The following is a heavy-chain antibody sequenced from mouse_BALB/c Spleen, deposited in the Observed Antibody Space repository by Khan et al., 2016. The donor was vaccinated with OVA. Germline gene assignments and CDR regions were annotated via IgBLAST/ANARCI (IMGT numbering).Heavy chain of an antibody. CDR1: GYSITSDYA. D-gene: IGHD1-1*01. CDR3: AREGSRYRDDMDY. Sequence: QLEESGPGLVKPSQSLSLTCTVTGYSITSDYAWNWIRQFPGNKLEWMGYINYSGSTNYNPALKSRISITRDTSKNQFFLQLNSVTTADTAAYYCAREGSRYRDDMDYWGQGTSVTVSS. J-gene: IGHJ4*01. CDR2: INYSGST. V-gene: IGHV3-2*02.